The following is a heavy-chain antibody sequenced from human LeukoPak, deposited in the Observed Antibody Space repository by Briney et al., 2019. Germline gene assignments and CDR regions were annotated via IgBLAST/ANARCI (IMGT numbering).Heavy chain of an antibody. D-gene: IGHD6-13*01. CDR3: ARDDPKYSSSSAFDI. CDR1: GFTFSDYY. CDR2: ISSSGSTI. V-gene: IGHV3-11*01. J-gene: IGHJ3*02. Sequence: PGGSLRLSCAASGFTFSDYYMSWIRQAPGKGLEWVSYISSSGSTIYYADSVKGRFTISRDNAKNSLYLQMNSLRAEDTAVYYCARDDPKYSSSSAFDIWGQGTMVTVSS.